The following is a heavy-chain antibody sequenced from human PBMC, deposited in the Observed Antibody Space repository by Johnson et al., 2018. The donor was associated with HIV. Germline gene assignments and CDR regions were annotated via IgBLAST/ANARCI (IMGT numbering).Heavy chain of an antibody. CDR3: ARDRIAVADLFDPFDI. Sequence: VQLVESGGGLVQPGGSLRLSCAASGFTFSSYAMSWVRQAPGKGLEWVSGITCSGGSTYYADSVKGRFTISRDNSKNTLYLQMNSLRAEDTAVYYCARDRIAVADLFDPFDIWGQGTMVTVSS. D-gene: IGHD6-13*01. CDR1: GFTFSSYA. J-gene: IGHJ3*02. V-gene: IGHV3-23*04. CDR2: ITCSGGST.